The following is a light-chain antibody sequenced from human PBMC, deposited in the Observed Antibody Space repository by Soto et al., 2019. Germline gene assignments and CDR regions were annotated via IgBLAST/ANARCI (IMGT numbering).Light chain of an antibody. J-gene: IGKJ1*01. CDR2: GAS. CDR3: QQYNNWPPWT. V-gene: IGKV3-15*01. Sequence: EIVMTQSPATLSVSPGERATLSCRASQSVSSNLAGYQQKPGQAPRLLIYGASTRATGIPARLSGSESGTEFTLTISSLQAEDFAVYYCQQYNNWPPWTLGQGTKVEIK. CDR1: QSVSSN.